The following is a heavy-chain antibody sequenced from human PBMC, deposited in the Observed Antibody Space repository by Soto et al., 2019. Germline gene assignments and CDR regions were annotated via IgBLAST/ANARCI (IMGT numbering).Heavy chain of an antibody. V-gene: IGHV3-23*01. Sequence: EVQLLESGGGLVQPGGSLRLSCAASGFTFSSYAMSWVRQAPGKGLEWVSVISGSGGSTYYADSVKGRFTISRDNSKKTLYLQMNSLRAEDTAVYYCARRSSSWYFDYWGQGTLVTVSS. J-gene: IGHJ4*02. CDR2: ISGSGGST. CDR3: ARRSSSWYFDY. CDR1: GFTFSSYA. D-gene: IGHD6-13*01.